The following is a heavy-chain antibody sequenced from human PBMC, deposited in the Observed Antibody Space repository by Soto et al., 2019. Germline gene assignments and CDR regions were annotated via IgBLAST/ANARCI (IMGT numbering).Heavy chain of an antibody. CDR1: GFTFSSYS. Sequence: GGSLRLSCAASGFTFSSYSMNWVRQAPGKGLEWVSSISSSSSYIYYADSVKGRFTISRDNAKNSLYLQMNSLRAEDTAVYYCASNILLPTSDPLDIWGHGTMVTVAS. V-gene: IGHV3-21*01. CDR2: ISSSSSYI. J-gene: IGHJ3*02. D-gene: IGHD2-15*01. CDR3: ASNILLPTSDPLDI.